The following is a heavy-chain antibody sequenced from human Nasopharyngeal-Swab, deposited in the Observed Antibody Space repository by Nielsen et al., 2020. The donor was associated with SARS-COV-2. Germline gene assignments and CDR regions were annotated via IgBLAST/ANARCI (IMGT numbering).Heavy chain of an antibody. Sequence: GESLKISCTAYGFTFGDYGMTWVRQAPGKGLEWVSYISSSGSTIYYADSVKGRFIISRANAKNSLSLQMNSLRVEDTAVYYCARVSWEQWPTRTLPGAFDIWGQGTMVTVSS. D-gene: IGHD6-19*01. CDR3: ARVSWEQWPTRTLPGAFDI. J-gene: IGHJ3*02. V-gene: IGHV3-48*03. CDR2: ISSSGSTI. CDR1: GFTFGDYG.